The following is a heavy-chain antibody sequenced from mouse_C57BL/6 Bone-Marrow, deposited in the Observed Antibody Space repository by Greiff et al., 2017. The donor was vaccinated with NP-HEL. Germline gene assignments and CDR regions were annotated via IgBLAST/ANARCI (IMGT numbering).Heavy chain of an antibody. CDR3: TIYYSNLYAMDY. Sequence: EVQRVESGAELVRPGASVKLSCTASGFNIKDDYMHWVKQRPEQGLEWIGWIDPENGDTEYASKFQGKATITADTSSNTAYLQLSSLTSEDTAVYYCTIYYSNLYAMDYWGQGTSVTVSS. CDR2: IDPENGDT. D-gene: IGHD2-5*01. J-gene: IGHJ4*01. CDR1: GFNIKDDY. V-gene: IGHV14-4*01.